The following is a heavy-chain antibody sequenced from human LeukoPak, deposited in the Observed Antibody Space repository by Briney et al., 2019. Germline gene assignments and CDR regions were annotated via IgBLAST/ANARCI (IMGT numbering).Heavy chain of an antibody. CDR1: GGSFSSFY. D-gene: IGHD2-15*01. V-gene: IGHV4-59*01. CDR3: ARDVTPQTGWYYFDY. J-gene: IGHJ4*02. Sequence: SETLSLNCTVSGGSFSSFYWRWIRQPPGKGLEWIGYAYYNGITKYNPSLKNRVTISVDTSKNQFSLKLTSVTAADTAVYYCARDVTPQTGWYYFDYWGQGTLVTVSS. CDR2: AYYNGIT.